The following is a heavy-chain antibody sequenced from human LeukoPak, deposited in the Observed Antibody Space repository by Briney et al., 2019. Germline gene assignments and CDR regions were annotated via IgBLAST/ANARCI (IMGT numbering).Heavy chain of an antibody. J-gene: IGHJ6*03. CDR1: GGSFSGYY. D-gene: IGHD2-2*01. V-gene: IGHV4-34*01. CDR3: ARGPEYQLLGGSTSYYYYYMDV. Sequence: PSETLSLTCAVYGGSFSGYYWSWIRQPPRKGLEWIGEINHSGSTSYNPSLKSRVTITVDTSKNQFSLKLSSVTAADTAVYYCARGPEYQLLGGSTSYYYYYMDVWGKGTTVTVSS. CDR2: INHSGST.